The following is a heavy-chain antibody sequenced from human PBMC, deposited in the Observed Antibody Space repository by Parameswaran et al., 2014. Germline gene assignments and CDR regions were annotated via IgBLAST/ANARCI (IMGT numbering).Heavy chain of an antibody. Sequence: GSLRLSCAASGFTFSSYAMHWVRQAPGKGLEWVAVISYDGSNKYYADSVKGRFTISRDNSKNTLYLQMNSLRAEDTAVYYCARGVGGMDVWGQGTTVTVSS. J-gene: IGHJ6*02. CDR1: GFTFSSYA. D-gene: IGHD1-26*01. CDR2: ISYDGSNK. CDR3: ARGVGGMDV. V-gene: IGHV3-30*04.